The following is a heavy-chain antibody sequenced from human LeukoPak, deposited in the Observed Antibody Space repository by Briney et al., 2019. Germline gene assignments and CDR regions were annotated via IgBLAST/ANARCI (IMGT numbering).Heavy chain of an antibody. J-gene: IGHJ4*02. CDR1: GGSFSGYY. CDR2: INHSGST. CDR3: ARLGYIAAAGTSI. D-gene: IGHD6-13*01. V-gene: IGHV4-34*01. Sequence: SETLPLTCAVYGGSFSGYYWSWIRQPPGKGLEWIGEINHSGSTNYNPSLKSRVTISVDTSKNQFSLKLSSVTAADTAVYYCARLGYIAAAGTSIWGQGTLVTVSS.